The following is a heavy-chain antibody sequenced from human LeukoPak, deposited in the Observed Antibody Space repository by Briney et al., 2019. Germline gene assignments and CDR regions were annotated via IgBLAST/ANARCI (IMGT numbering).Heavy chain of an antibody. V-gene: IGHV3-23*01. D-gene: IGHD3-9*01. CDR2: ISGSGGRT. CDR1: GFTHSTYV. Sequence: GGPLTLSCAASGFTHSTYVMSCVRHARGRGLEWVSAISGSGGRTYYADFVKGRFTIARDNAKKTLYMQMSSLKVEDTAVYFCAKEGIDYDILTGYGSAEYFQHWGQGTLVTVSS. J-gene: IGHJ1*01. CDR3: AKEGIDYDILTGYGSAEYFQH.